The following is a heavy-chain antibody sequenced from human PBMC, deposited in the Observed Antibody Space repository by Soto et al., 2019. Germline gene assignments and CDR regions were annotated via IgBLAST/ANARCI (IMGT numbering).Heavy chain of an antibody. CDR3: ALSGGRNRGSGYYYNAFDI. CDR1: GDSVSSNSAA. Sequence: SQTLSLTCAISGDSVSSNSAAWNWIRQSPSRGLEWLGRTYYRSKWYNDYAVSVKSRITINPDTSKNQFSLQLNSVTPEDTAVYYCALSGGRNRGSGYYYNAFDIWGQGIMVTVSS. J-gene: IGHJ3*02. V-gene: IGHV6-1*01. D-gene: IGHD3-22*01. CDR2: TYYRSKWYN.